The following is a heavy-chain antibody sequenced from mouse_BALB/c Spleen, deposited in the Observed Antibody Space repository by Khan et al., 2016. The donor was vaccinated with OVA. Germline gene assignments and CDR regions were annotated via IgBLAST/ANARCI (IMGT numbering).Heavy chain of an antibody. Sequence: EVELVASGGGLVQPGGSRKLSCAASGFTFIDYGMAWVRQTPGKGPEWIAFISSVAYSIYYADTVTGRFTISREHAKDTLYLEMSSQRSDDTAMYYCARGGFAYWGQGTLVTVAA. CDR3: ARGGFAY. V-gene: IGHV5-15*02. CDR1: GFTFIDYG. CDR2: ISSVAYSI. J-gene: IGHJ3*01.